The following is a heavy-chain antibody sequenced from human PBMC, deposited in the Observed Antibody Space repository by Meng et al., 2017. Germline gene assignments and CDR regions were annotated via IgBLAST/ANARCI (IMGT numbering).Heavy chain of an antibody. CDR2: IKQDGSEK. D-gene: IGHD6-19*01. V-gene: IGHV3-7*01. CDR3: ARDIVSSGWPDAFDI. CDR1: GFTFSIYW. Sequence: GESLKISCAASGFTFSIYWMSWVRQAPGKGLEWVANIKQDGSEKYYVDSVKGRFTISRDNAKNSLYLQMDSLRAEDTAVYYCARDIVSSGWPDAFDIWGQGTMVTVSS. J-gene: IGHJ3*02.